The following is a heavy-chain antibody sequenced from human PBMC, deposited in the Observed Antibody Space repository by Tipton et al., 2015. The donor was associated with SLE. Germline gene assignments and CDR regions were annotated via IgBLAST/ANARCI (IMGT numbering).Heavy chain of an antibody. D-gene: IGHD3-22*01. V-gene: IGHV4-34*01. CDR3: ARYSRYDSSGYYYFDY. CDR2: INHSGST. J-gene: IGHJ4*02. Sequence: TLSLTCAVYGGSFSGYYWSWIRPPPGKGLEWIGEINHSGSTNYNPSLKSRVTISVDTSKNQFSLKLSSVTAADTAVYYCARYSRYDSSGYYYFDYWGQGTLVTVSS. CDR1: GGSFSGYY.